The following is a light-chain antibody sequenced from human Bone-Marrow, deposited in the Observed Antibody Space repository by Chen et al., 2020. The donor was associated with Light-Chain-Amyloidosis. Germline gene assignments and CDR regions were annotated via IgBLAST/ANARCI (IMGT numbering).Light chain of an antibody. V-gene: IGLV6-57*01. CDR2: EVD. CDR1: SGSIATNC. CDR3: PTYQDSNKVV. J-gene: IGLJ3*02. Sequence: NFMLTQPHSVSESPGKTVIISCTRSSGSIATNCVQWYQQLPVSSPTTVIYEVDQRPSGVPARSSGSIPRPATSASLTISGLRHQEGADYDCPTYQDSNKVVFRGRTKMTIL.